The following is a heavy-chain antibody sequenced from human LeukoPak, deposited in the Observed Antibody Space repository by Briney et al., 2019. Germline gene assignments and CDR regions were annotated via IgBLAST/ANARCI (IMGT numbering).Heavy chain of an antibody. Sequence: GGSLRLSCAASGFTFSSYGMHWVRQAPGKGLEWVANIKQDGSEKYYVDSVKGRFTISRDNSKNTLYLQMNSLRAEDTAVYYCAKDYLPTEDYWGQGTLVTVSS. CDR3: AKDYLPTEDY. V-gene: IGHV3-7*03. D-gene: IGHD2-2*01. J-gene: IGHJ4*02. CDR1: GFTFSSYG. CDR2: IKQDGSEK.